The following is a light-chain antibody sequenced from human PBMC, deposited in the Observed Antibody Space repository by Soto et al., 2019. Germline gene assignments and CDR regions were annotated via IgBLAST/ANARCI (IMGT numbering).Light chain of an antibody. Sequence: EIVLTQSPGTLSLSPGERATLSCRASQSVSSRYLAWYQQKPGQAPRLLIYDASYRAPGIPDRFSGSGSGTDFPLTISRLEPEDFAVYYCQHYGSSYTFGPGTKVDIK. CDR2: DAS. V-gene: IGKV3-20*01. J-gene: IGKJ3*01. CDR3: QHYGSSYT. CDR1: QSVSSRY.